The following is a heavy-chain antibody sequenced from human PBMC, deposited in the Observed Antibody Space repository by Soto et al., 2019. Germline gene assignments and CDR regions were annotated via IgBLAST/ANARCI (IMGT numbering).Heavy chain of an antibody. D-gene: IGHD2-21*01. CDR2: ISGRDDST. CDR1: GFTFSSYS. CDR3: AKRALSYAGEVDN. V-gene: IGHV3-23*01. Sequence: EVQLSESGGGLVQPGGSLRLSCAASGFTFSSYSMGWVRQAPGKGLEWVSAISGRDDSTYHADSVRGRFTISRDNSKNTRYLQMSILRAEDTAIYYCAKRALSYAGEVDNWGQGTLVTVSS. J-gene: IGHJ4*02.